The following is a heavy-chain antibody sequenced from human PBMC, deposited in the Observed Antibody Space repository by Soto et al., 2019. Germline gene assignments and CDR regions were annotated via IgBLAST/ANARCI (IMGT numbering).Heavy chain of an antibody. J-gene: IGHJ4*02. D-gene: IGHD6-19*01. CDR3: ARSDSSGWYVFDY. V-gene: IGHV4-59*01. CDR1: VGSISSYY. Sequence: SEALSLPCTVSVGSISSYYWSWIRQPPGKGLEWIGYIYYSGSTNYSPSLKSRVTISVDTSKNQFSLKLSSVTAADTAVYYCARSDSSGWYVFDYWGQGTLVTV. CDR2: IYYSGST.